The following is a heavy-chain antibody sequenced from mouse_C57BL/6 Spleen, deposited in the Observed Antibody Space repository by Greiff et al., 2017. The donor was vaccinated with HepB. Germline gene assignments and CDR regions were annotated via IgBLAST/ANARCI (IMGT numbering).Heavy chain of an antibody. CDR3: ARDYYYGSSWGY. CDR1: GYAFSSSW. Sequence: QVQLQQSGPELVKPGASVKISCKASGYAFSSSWMNWVKQRPGKGLEWIGRIYPGDGDTNYNGKFKGKATLTADKSSSPAYMQLSSLTSEDSAVYFCARDYYYGSSWGYWGQGTTLTVSS. J-gene: IGHJ2*01. D-gene: IGHD1-1*01. V-gene: IGHV1-82*01. CDR2: IYPGDGDT.